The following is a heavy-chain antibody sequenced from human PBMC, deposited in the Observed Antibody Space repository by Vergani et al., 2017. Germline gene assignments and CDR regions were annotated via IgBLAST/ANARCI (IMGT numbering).Heavy chain of an antibody. CDR3: SRTKWYYDILTGYYRGLNAFDI. CDR1: GFSLSNARMG. CDR2: IFSNDEK. V-gene: IGHV2-26*01. D-gene: IGHD3-9*01. Sequence: QVTLKESGPVLVKPTETLTLTCTVSGFSLSNARMGVSWIRQPPGKALECLAHIFSNDEKSYSTSLKSRLTLSKDTSKSQLVLTMTNMDPVDTATYYWSRTKWYYDILTGYYRGLNAFDIWGQGTMVTVSS. J-gene: IGHJ3*02.